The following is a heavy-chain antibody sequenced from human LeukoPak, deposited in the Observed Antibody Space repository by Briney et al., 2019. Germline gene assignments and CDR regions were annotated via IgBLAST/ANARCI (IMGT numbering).Heavy chain of an antibody. J-gene: IGHJ4*02. V-gene: IGHV4-34*01. CDR2: INHSGST. CDR1: GFTFSSYA. Sequence: GSLRLSCAASGFTFSSYAMSWVRQPPGKGLEWIGEINHSGSTNYNPSLKSRVTISVDTPKNQFSLKLSSVTAAGTAVYYCARVASRYSSSRGYFDYWGQGTLVTVSS. D-gene: IGHD6-13*01. CDR3: ARVASRYSSSRGYFDY.